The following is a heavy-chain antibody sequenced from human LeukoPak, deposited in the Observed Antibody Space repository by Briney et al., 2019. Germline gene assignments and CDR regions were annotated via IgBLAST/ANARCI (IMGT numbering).Heavy chain of an antibody. J-gene: IGHJ5*02. CDR2: ISGSGGST. D-gene: IGHD3-3*01. CDR3: AKDRGVLRFLES. V-gene: IGHV3-23*01. CDR1: GFTFSSYA. Sequence: GGSLRLSCAASGFTFSSYAMSWVRQAPGKGLEWVSAISGSGGSTYYADSVKGRFTISRDNSKNTLYLQMNSLRAEDTAAYYCAKDRGVLRFLESWGQGTLVTVSS.